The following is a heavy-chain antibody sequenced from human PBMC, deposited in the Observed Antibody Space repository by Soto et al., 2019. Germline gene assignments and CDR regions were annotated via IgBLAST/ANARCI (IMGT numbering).Heavy chain of an antibody. J-gene: IGHJ4*02. CDR2: ISGGSGST. V-gene: IGHV3-23*01. Sequence: EVQLSESGGGLVQPGGSLRLSCAASGFPFSGYAVPWVRQAPGKGLEWVSTISGGSGSTYYADSVKGRFTISRENPMNKLNLQMYSLRAKDTAIYDCAKTESFNGYYNAFEYWARGTQFTVSS. CDR1: GFPFSGYA. D-gene: IGHD3-9*01. CDR3: AKTESFNGYYNAFEY.